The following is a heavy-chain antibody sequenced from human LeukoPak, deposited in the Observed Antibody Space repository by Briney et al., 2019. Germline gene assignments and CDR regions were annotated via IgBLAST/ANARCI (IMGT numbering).Heavy chain of an antibody. CDR3: ARITVTTNLPDY. CDR1: GFTFSSYS. V-gene: IGHV3-23*01. CDR2: ISGSGGST. Sequence: GSLRLSCAASGFTFSSYSMNWVRQAPGKGLEWVSAISGSGGSTYYADSVKGRFTISRDNSKNTLYLQMNSLRAEDTAVYYCARITVTTNLPDYWGQGTLVTVSS. D-gene: IGHD4-17*01. J-gene: IGHJ4*02.